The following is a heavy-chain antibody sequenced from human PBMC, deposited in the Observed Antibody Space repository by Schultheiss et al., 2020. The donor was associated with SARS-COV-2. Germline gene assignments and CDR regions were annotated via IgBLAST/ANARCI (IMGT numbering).Heavy chain of an antibody. J-gene: IGHJ5*02. D-gene: IGHD4-17*01. Sequence: SETLSLTCAVYGGSFSSYYWTWIRQSPGKGLEWIGEINHSGSTNYNPSLKSRVTISVDTSKNQFSLKLSSVTAADTAVYYCARTQHSTVTTIWFDPWGQGTLVTVSS. CDR3: ARTQHSTVTTIWFDP. V-gene: IGHV4-34*01. CDR2: INHSGST. CDR1: GGSFSSYY.